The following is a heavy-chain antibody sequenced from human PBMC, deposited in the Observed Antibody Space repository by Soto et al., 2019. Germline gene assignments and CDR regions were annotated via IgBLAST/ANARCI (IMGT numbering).Heavy chain of an antibody. CDR3: ARIERYSTYEYFDY. CDR2: IFSNDEA. J-gene: IGHJ4*02. Sequence: QVTLKESGPVLVKPTETLTLTCTVSGFSLSNVRMGVAWIRQPPGKALEWLAHIFSNDEASYTTSLRSRLTISRDTFTRQVVLTMTNMDPVDTATYYCARIERYSTYEYFDYWGQGAPVTVSS. V-gene: IGHV2-26*01. CDR1: GFSLSNVRMG. D-gene: IGHD5-12*01.